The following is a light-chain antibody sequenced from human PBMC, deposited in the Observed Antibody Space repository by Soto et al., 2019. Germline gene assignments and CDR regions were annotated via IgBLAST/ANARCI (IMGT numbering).Light chain of an antibody. V-gene: IGLV2-18*02. J-gene: IGLJ2*01. CDR3: SSYSRSTTSVI. CDR1: SSDIGYYNR. Sequence: QSALTQPPSVSGSPGQSVTISCTGTSSDIGYYNRVSWYQQSPDTAPKLMLYEVSNRTSGVPDRFSGSKSGNTAALTISGLQAEDDAVFFCSSYSRSTTSVIFGGGTKVTVL. CDR2: EVS.